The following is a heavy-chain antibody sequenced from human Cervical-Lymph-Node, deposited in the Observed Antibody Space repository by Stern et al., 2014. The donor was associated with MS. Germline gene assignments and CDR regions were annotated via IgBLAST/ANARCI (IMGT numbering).Heavy chain of an antibody. D-gene: IGHD3-10*01. CDR3: ASLNGSGSYPDY. CDR1: GGSTSSSNYY. V-gene: IGHV4-39*01. Sequence: QLQLQESGPGLVKPSETLSLTCTVSGGSTSSSNYYWGWIRQPPGKGLEWIASISHSGTSYSIPSLKSRLTLSIDTSKTQSSLKLISVTAADTAVYYCASLNGSGSYPDYWGQGTLVIVSS. J-gene: IGHJ4*02. CDR2: ISHSGTS.